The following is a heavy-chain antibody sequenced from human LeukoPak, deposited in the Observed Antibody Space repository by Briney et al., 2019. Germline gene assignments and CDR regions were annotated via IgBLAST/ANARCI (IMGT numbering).Heavy chain of an antibody. V-gene: IGHV3-74*01. Sequence: GGSLRLSCVGSGFPFSNYYMYWVRQAPGKGPVWVSRIKNAGDDPIYADSVKGRFTISRDNAKNTVYLQMNSLRAEDTAVYYCARGGYGHNMDVWGEGTTVTVSS. J-gene: IGHJ6*03. CDR3: ARGGYGHNMDV. CDR2: IKNAGDDP. CDR1: GFPFSNYY. D-gene: IGHD3-10*01.